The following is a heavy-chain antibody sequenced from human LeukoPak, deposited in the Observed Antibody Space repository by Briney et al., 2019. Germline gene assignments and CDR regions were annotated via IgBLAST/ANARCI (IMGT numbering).Heavy chain of an antibody. CDR1: GGSFSGYY. J-gene: IGHJ4*02. V-gene: IGHV4-34*01. Sequence: SETLSLTCAVYGGSFSGYYWSWIRQPPGKGLEWIGEINHSGSTNHNPSLKSRVTISVDTSKNQFSLKLSSVTAADTAVYYCARGGGTVTNPFDYWGQGTLVTVSS. D-gene: IGHD4-17*01. CDR2: INHSGST. CDR3: ARGGGTVTNPFDY.